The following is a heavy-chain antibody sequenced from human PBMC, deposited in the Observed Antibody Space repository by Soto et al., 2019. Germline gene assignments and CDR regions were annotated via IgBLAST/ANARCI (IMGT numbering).Heavy chain of an antibody. CDR3: ARDLLTGTTDYYYYYGMDV. V-gene: IGHV4-59*01. Sequence: SETLSLTCTVSGGSISSYYWSWIRQPPGKGLEWIGYIYYSGSTNYNPSLKSRVTISVDTSKNQFSLKLSSVTAADTAVYYCARDLLTGTTDYYYYYGMDVWGQGTTVT. CDR2: IYYSGST. J-gene: IGHJ6*02. CDR1: GGSISSYY. D-gene: IGHD1-7*01.